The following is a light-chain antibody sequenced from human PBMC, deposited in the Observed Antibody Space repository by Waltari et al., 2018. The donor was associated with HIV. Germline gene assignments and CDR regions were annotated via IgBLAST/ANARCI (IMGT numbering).Light chain of an antibody. Sequence: NLMLTQPRPVSASPGKTVTISCTRSSVRLASDYVPWYQQRPGSAPTTVIYMDTQRPSGVPDRFSGSIDSSSNSASLTISGLKTEDEADYYCQSHDSSNHWVFGGGTKLTVL. CDR1: SVRLASDY. CDR3: QSHDSSNHWV. V-gene: IGLV6-57*03. J-gene: IGLJ3*02. CDR2: MDT.